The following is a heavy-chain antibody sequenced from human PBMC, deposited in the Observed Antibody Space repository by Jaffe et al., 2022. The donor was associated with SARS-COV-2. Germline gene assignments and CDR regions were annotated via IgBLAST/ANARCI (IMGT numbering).Heavy chain of an antibody. CDR1: GYSFTTYW. D-gene: IGHD4-4*01. J-gene: IGHJ3*02. V-gene: IGHV5-51*01. CDR3: ARRPKMPTVTKDAPFDI. CDR2: IFPGDSDT. Sequence: EVQLVQSGAEVKEPGESLKIPCKGSGYSFTTYWIGWVRQMPGKGLEWMGLIFPGDSDTRYSPSFQGQVTISADKSISTAYLQWSSLKASDTAMYYCARRPKMPTVTKDAPFDIWGQGTMVTVSP.